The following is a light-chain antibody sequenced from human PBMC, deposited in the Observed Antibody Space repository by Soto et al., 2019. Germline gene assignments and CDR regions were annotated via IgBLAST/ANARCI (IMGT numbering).Light chain of an antibody. V-gene: IGLV1-40*01. Sequence: QSVLTQPPSVSGAPGQRVTISCTGSSSNIGSGYDVFWYQHLPETAPKLLIYRNSNRPSGVPDRFSGSKSGTSASLAITGLQAEDEADYYCQSYDSILSGSVVFGGGTKLTVL. CDR1: SSNIGSGYD. CDR2: RNS. CDR3: QSYDSILSGSVV. J-gene: IGLJ2*01.